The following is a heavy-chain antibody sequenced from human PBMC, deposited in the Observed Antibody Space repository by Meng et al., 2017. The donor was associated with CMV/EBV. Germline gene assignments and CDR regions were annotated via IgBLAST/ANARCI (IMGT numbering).Heavy chain of an antibody. CDR3: ASAVYCSSTSCYLGVAFDI. Sequence: GQLQDSGPGLVKPSQTLSLTCTVSGGSISSGSYYWSWIRQPAGKGLEWIGRIYTSGSTNYNPSLKSRVTISVDTSKNQFSLKLSSVTAADTAVYYCASAVYCSSTSCYLGVAFDIWGQGTMVTV. D-gene: IGHD2-2*01. V-gene: IGHV4-61*02. J-gene: IGHJ3*02. CDR2: IYTSGST. CDR1: GGSISSGSYY.